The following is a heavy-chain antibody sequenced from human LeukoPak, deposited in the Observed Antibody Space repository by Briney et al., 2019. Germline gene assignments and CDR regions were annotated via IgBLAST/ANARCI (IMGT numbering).Heavy chain of an antibody. Sequence: PSETLSLTCAVYGGSFSGYYWSWIRQPPGKGLEWIGEINHSGSTNYNPSLKSRVTISVDTSKNQFSLKLSSVTAADTAVYYCARGRIYYYDFWSGYYYLDYWGQGTLVTVSS. J-gene: IGHJ4*02. D-gene: IGHD3-3*01. V-gene: IGHV4-34*01. CDR3: ARGRIYYYDFWSGYYYLDY. CDR2: INHSGST. CDR1: GGSFSGYY.